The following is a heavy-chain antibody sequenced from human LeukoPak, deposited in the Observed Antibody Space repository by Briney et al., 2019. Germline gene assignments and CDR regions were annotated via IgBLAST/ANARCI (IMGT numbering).Heavy chain of an antibody. CDR1: GFTFSSYG. Sequence: GRSLRLSCAASGFTFSSYGMHWVRQAPGKGLEWVAVIWYDGSNKYYADSVKGRVTISRDNSKNTLYLQMNSLRAEDTAVYYCARDQAYCGGDCYFDYWGQGTLVTVSS. V-gene: IGHV3-33*01. J-gene: IGHJ4*02. CDR2: IWYDGSNK. D-gene: IGHD2-21*02. CDR3: ARDQAYCGGDCYFDY.